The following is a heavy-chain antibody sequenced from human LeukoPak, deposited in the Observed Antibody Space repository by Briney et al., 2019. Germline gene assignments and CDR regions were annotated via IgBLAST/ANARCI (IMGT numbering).Heavy chain of an antibody. Sequence: TSETLSLTCTVSGGSISSYYWSWIRQPPGKGLEWIGEINHSGSTNYNPSLKSRVTISVDTSKNQFSLKLSSVTAADTAVYCCARLRWFDPWGQGTLVTVSS. CDR1: GGSISSYY. CDR3: ARLRWFDP. J-gene: IGHJ5*02. CDR2: INHSGST. V-gene: IGHV4-34*01.